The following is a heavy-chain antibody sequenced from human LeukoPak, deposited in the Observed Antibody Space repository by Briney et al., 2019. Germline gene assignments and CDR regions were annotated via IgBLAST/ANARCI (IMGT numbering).Heavy chain of an antibody. D-gene: IGHD4-17*01. CDR1: GFTFSRYS. CDR2: ISTTSNSAV. Sequence: GGSLRLSCAPSGFTFSRYSMNWVRQTPGKGLEWLAYISTTSNSAVYYADSVKGRFTISRDNAKNSLYLQMNSLRAEDTAVYYCARPPYGDLGGMDVWGQGTTVTVSS. CDR3: ARPPYGDLGGMDV. V-gene: IGHV3-48*04. J-gene: IGHJ6*02.